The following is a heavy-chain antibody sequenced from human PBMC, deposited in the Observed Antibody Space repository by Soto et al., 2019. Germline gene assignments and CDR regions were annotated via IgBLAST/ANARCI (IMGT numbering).Heavy chain of an antibody. CDR3: AKDYYDSSGYYRISYYGMDV. J-gene: IGHJ6*02. V-gene: IGHV3-30*18. Sequence: QVQLVESGGGVVQPGRSLRLSCAASGFTFSSYGMHWVRQAPGKGLEWVAVISYDGSNKYYADSVKGRFTISRDNSKNTLYLQMNSLRAEETAVYYCAKDYYDSSGYYRISYYGMDVWGQGTTVTVSS. CDR2: ISYDGSNK. CDR1: GFTFSSYG. D-gene: IGHD3-22*01.